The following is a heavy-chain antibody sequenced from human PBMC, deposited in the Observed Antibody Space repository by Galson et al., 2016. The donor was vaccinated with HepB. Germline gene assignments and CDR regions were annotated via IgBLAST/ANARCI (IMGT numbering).Heavy chain of an antibody. CDR3: ARLWVYSGGSCFDY. Sequence: SLRLSCAASGFTFSPSSMNWVRQAPGKGLEWLSYISGTTHTFVSYADSVKGRFTISRDNAKNALYLQMNSLRDEDTAVYYCARLWVYSGGSCFDYWGQGTLVTVSS. V-gene: IGHV3-48*02. CDR1: GFTFSPSS. J-gene: IGHJ4*02. CDR2: ISGTTHTF. D-gene: IGHD2-15*01.